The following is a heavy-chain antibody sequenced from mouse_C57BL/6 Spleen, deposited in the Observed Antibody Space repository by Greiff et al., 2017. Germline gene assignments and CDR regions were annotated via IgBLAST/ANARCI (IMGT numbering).Heavy chain of an antibody. CDR2: ISYDGSN. CDR1: GYSITSGYY. J-gene: IGHJ2*01. Sequence: EVQVVESGPGLVKPSQSLSLTCSVTGYSITSGYYWNWIRQFPGNKLEWMGYISYDGSNNYNPSLKNRISITHDTSKTQFFLKLNSVTTEDTATYYCARGGDEGFDYWGQGTTLTVSS. V-gene: IGHV3-6*01. D-gene: IGHD3-3*01. CDR3: ARGGDEGFDY.